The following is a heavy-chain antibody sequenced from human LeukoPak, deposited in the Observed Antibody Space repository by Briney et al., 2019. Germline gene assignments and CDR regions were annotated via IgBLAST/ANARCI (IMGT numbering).Heavy chain of an antibody. Sequence: PGRSQRLSCEASGFTCSTFAMHWVRQAPGKGPEWVAVIFDENNKFHADSVKGRFTISRDNSKNTLYLQMNSLRTEDTAVYYCAKDSAMYLGNDAFDVWGQGIMVAVSS. CDR2: IFDENNK. D-gene: IGHD2-2*01. CDR3: AKDSAMYLGNDAFDV. J-gene: IGHJ3*01. V-gene: IGHV3-30*04. CDR1: GFTCSTFA.